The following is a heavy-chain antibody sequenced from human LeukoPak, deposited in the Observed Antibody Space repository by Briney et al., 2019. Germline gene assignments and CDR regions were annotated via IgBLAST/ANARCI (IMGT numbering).Heavy chain of an antibody. CDR2: ISGSGVST. CDR3: ARVGPTIFGVVIIRNFDY. Sequence: PGGSLRLACAASGFRFSSYAMSWVRQAPGKGLEWVSAISGSGVSTYYADSVKGRFTVSRDNSKNTLYLQMNSLRAEDTAVYYCARVGPTIFGVVIIRNFDYWGQGTLVTVSS. CDR1: GFRFSSYA. J-gene: IGHJ4*02. D-gene: IGHD3-3*01. V-gene: IGHV3-23*01.